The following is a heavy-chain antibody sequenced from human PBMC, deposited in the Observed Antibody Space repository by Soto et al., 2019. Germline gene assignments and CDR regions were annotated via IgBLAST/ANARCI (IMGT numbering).Heavy chain of an antibody. Sequence: PGESLKISCKGSGYSFTSYWISWVRQMPGKGLEWMGIIYPSNSNTMYSPSFQGQVTISADTALSTTYLQWDTLKPSDTAIYFCASDSHCDGGNCPMGGFDMWGQGTMVTVSS. D-gene: IGHD2-15*01. CDR1: GYSFTSYW. V-gene: IGHV5-51*01. CDR2: IYPSNSNT. J-gene: IGHJ3*02. CDR3: ASDSHCDGGNCPMGGFDM.